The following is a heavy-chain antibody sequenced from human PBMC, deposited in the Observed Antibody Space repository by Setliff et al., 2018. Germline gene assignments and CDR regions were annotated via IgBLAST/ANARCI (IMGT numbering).Heavy chain of an antibody. J-gene: IGHJ4*02. CDR1: GGSFTPYY. CDR2: VYYSGTA. V-gene: IGHV4-59*01. CDR3: ARGGTFRHFDY. D-gene: IGHD5-12*01. Sequence: SETLSLTCTVSGGSFTPYYWSWIRQPPGKGLEWIGYVYYSGTAYYDPSLKSRVTVIVDTAKNQFSLRLSSVTAADTAVYYCARGGTFRHFDYWGQGTPVTVSS.